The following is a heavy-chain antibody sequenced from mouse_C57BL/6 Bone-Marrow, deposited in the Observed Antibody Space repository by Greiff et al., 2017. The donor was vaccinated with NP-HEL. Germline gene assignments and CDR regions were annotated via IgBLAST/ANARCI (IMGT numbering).Heavy chain of an antibody. CDR1: GYTFTDYY. Sequence: VQLQQSGAELVRPGASVKLSCKASGYTFTDYYINWVKQRPGQGLEWIARIYPGSGNNYYNEKFKGKATLTAEKSSSTAYMQLSSLTSEDSAVYFCAIMIYDGYYRFAYWGQGTLVTVSA. D-gene: IGHD2-3*01. V-gene: IGHV1-76*01. J-gene: IGHJ3*01. CDR2: IYPGSGNN. CDR3: AIMIYDGYYRFAY.